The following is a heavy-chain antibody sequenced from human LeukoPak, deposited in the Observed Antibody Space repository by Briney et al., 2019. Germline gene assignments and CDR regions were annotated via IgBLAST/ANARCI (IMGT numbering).Heavy chain of an antibody. CDR3: ARVTVTTYFDY. CDR2: IYSGGST. J-gene: IGHJ4*02. CDR1: GFTVSSNY. Sequence: PGGSLRLPCAASGFTVSSNYMSWVRQAPGKGLEWGSVIYSGGSTYYADSVKGRFTISRDNSKNTLYLQMNSLRAEDTAVYYCARVTVTTYFDYWGQGTLVTVSS. V-gene: IGHV3-53*01. D-gene: IGHD4-17*01.